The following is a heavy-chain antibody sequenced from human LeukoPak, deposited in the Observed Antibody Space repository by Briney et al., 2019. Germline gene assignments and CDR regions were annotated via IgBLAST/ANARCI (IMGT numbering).Heavy chain of an antibody. CDR3: ASRQFYDSSGYYSDAFDI. J-gene: IGHJ3*02. V-gene: IGHV4-39*01. Sequence: SETLSLTCTVSGGSISSSNYYWGWIRQPPGKGLEWIGSIYYSGSTYYNPSLKSRVTISVDTSKNQFSLKLSSVTAADTAVYYCASRQFYDSSGYYSDAFDIWGQGTMVTVSS. CDR1: GGSISSSNYY. CDR2: IYYSGST. D-gene: IGHD3-22*01.